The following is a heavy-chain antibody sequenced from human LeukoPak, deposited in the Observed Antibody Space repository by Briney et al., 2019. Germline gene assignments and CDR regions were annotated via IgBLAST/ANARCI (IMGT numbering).Heavy chain of an antibody. D-gene: IGHD3-10*01. Sequence: SVKVSCKASGGTFSSYAISWVRQAPGQGLEWMGGIIPIFGTANYAQKFQGRVTITADESTSTAYMELRSLRSEDTAVYYCARVYGSGSYGEVDYWGQGTLVTVSS. CDR3: ARVYGSGSYGEVDY. CDR1: GGTFSSYA. CDR2: IIPIFGTA. J-gene: IGHJ4*02. V-gene: IGHV1-69*01.